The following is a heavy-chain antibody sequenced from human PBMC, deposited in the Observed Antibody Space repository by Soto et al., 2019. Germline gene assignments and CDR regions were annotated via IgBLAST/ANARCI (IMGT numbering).Heavy chain of an antibody. D-gene: IGHD3-16*01. J-gene: IGHJ6*03. CDR3: ARAGYVWSGVHYYYYMDV. V-gene: IGHV3-33*01. CDR2: IWYDGSNK. CDR1: GFTFSSYG. Sequence: GGSLRLSCAASGFTFSSYGMHWVRQAPGKGLEWVAVIWYDGSNKYYADSVKGRFTISRDNSKNTLYLQMNSLRAEDTAVYYCARAGYVWSGVHYYYYMDVWGKGTTVTVSS.